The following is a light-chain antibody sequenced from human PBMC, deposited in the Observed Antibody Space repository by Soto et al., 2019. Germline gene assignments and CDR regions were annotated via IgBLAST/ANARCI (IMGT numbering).Light chain of an antibody. CDR1: SNDVGGFNY. CDR3: TSFTSGSTPYV. V-gene: IGLV2-14*03. J-gene: IGLJ1*01. CDR2: DVT. Sequence: QSLLTQPASVYGSPGQSITISYPGTSNDVGGFNYVSWYQQLPGKAPKLVIYDVTHRTSGVSDRFSGSRSGNTASLTISGLQAEDEADYYCTSFTSGSTPYVLGTGTKVTVL.